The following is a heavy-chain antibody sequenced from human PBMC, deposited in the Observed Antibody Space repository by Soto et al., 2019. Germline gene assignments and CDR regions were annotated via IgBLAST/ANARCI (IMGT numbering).Heavy chain of an antibody. D-gene: IGHD1-20*01. CDR1: GFTFSSYG. V-gene: IGHV3-30*18. J-gene: IGHJ4*02. CDR2: ISYDGSNK. Sequence: QVQLVESGGGVVQPGRSLRLSCAASGFTFSSYGMHWVRQAPGKGLEWVAVISYDGSNKYYADSVKGRFTISRDNSKNTLHLQMNSLRAEDTAEYYCAKVLLLTGFDYWGQGTLVTVSS. CDR3: AKVLLLTGFDY.